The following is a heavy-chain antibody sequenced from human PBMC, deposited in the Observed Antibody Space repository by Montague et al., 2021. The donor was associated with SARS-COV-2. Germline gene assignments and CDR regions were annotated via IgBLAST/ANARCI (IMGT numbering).Heavy chain of an antibody. CDR2: INWNGGST. V-gene: IGHV3-20*01. Sequence: SLRLSCAASGFSFDDYGMSWVRQVPGKGLEWLSSINWNGGSTVYADSVKGRFTISRDNAKKSLYLQMNSLRAEDTAFYHCARVHPPLVGGAAYRSYMDVWGKGTTVTVSS. J-gene: IGHJ6*03. D-gene: IGHD2-15*01. CDR1: GFSFDDYG. CDR3: ARVHPPLVGGAAYRSYMDV.